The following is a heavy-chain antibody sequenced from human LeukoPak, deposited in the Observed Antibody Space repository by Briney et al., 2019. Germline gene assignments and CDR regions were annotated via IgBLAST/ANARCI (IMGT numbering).Heavy chain of an antibody. V-gene: IGHV4-39*01. CDR1: GGSISSSSYY. J-gene: IGHJ3*02. CDR2: IYYSGNT. CDR3: ARSHIVAVTGFAFDI. Sequence: PSETLSLTCTVSGGSISSSSYYWGWIRQSPGKGLEWIGSIYYSGNTYYNPSLNSRVTITVDTSKNQFSLQLSPVTAADTTVYYCARSHIVAVTGFAFDIWGQGTLVTVSS. D-gene: IGHD2-21*02.